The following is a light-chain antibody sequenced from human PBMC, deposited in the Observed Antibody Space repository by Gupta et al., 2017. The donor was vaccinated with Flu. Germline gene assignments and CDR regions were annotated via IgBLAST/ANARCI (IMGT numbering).Light chain of an antibody. CDR1: QSVGSY. CDR2: DAS. Sequence: DIVLTQSPATLSLSPGERATLSCRASQSVGSYLAWYRQKPGQAPRLLIYDASNRAQGIRATFSGSGGGTDATLTINSQEPEDFEAYYCQQLNNRHPSITFGRGTQVEIK. CDR3: QQLNNRHPSIT. J-gene: IGKJ4*01. V-gene: IGKV3-11*01.